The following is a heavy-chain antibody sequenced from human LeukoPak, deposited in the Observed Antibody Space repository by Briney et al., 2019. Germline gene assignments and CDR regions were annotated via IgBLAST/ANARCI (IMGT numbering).Heavy chain of an antibody. CDR2: ISSSGSTI. J-gene: IGHJ6*03. D-gene: IGHD4-23*01. Sequence: GGSLRLSCAASGFTFSSYEMSWVRQAPGKGLEWVSYISSSGSTIYYADSVKGRFTISRDNAKNSLYLQMNSLRAEDTAVYYCARVYGGNSGRRYYYYMDVWGKGTTVTISS. CDR1: GFTFSSYE. CDR3: ARVYGGNSGRRYYYYMDV. V-gene: IGHV3-48*03.